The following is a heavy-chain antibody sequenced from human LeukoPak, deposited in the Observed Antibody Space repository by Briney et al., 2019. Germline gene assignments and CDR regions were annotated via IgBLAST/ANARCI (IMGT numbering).Heavy chain of an antibody. Sequence: GGSLRLSCAASGFTFSRYVLNWVRQPPGKGLEWVSSISRDGDYMYYADSVKGRFTISRDNAKNLLSLQMNSLRAEDTAVYYCARDCSGSHVQLCGMDVWGQGTTVTVSS. CDR2: ISRDGDYM. V-gene: IGHV3-21*04. J-gene: IGHJ6*02. D-gene: IGHD1-26*01. CDR3: ARDCSGSHVQLCGMDV. CDR1: GFTFSRYV.